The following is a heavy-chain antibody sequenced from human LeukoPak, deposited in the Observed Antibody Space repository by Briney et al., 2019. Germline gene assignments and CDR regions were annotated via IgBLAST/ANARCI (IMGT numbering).Heavy chain of an antibody. CDR1: GFSFSSYD. V-gene: IGHV3-33*01. CDR2: IWLDGSAE. Sequence: GESLRLSCAASGFSFSSYDMHWVRQAPGKGLEWVAIIWLDGSAEYYGDSVKGRFTVSRDNSKNTLYLQMDSLRVEDTAVYYCARDLNREDFDYWGQGTLVAVSS. CDR3: ARDLNREDFDY. J-gene: IGHJ4*02. D-gene: IGHD1-14*01.